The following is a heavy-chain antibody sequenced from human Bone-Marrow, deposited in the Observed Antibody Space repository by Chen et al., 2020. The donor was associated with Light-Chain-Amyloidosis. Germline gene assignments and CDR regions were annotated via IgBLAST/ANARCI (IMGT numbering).Heavy chain of an antibody. J-gene: IGHJ4*02. CDR2: LYNTGTI. V-gene: IGHV3-53*02. D-gene: IGHD5-12*01. CDR3: ASWLQNAFEL. Sequence: ELQVGETGGGLFQPGGPLSPSCIAPGFFVNASYFSWVRQAPGKGLEWVSVLYNTGTIYYADSVRGRFTISGDRSKNMVHLQINSLRVEDTATYYCASWLQNAFELWGQGTPVTVSS. CDR1: GFFVNASY.